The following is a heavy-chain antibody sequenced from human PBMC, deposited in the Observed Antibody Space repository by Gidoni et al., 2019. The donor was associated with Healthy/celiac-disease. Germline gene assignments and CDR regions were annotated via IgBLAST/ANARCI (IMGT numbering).Heavy chain of an antibody. J-gene: IGHJ4*02. CDR3: ARGLRYFDWLLTPFDY. V-gene: IGHV1-46*01. Sequence: QVQLVQSGAEVKKPGASVKVSCKASGYTFTSYYMHWVRQAPGQGLEWMGIFNPSGGSTSYAQKFQGRVTMTRDTSTSTVYMELSSLRSEDTAVYYCARGLRYFDWLLTPFDYWGQGTLVTVSS. CDR1: GYTFTSYY. D-gene: IGHD3-9*01. CDR2: FNPSGGST.